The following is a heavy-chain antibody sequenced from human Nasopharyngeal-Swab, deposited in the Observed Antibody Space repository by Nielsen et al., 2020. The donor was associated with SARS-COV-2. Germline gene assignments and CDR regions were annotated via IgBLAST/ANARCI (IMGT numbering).Heavy chain of an antibody. Sequence: SVKVSCKASGGTFSSYAISWVRQAPGQGLEWMGGIIPIFGTANYAQKFQGRVTITADESTSTAYMELGSLRSEDTAVYYCARDPVQLERRRGGALGGSYYYYYMDVWGKGTTVTVSS. J-gene: IGHJ6*03. V-gene: IGHV1-69*13. D-gene: IGHD1-1*01. CDR1: GGTFSSYA. CDR2: IIPIFGTA. CDR3: ARDPVQLERRRGGALGGSYYYYYMDV.